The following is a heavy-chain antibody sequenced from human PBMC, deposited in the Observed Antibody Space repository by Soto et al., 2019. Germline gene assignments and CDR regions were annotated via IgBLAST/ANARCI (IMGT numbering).Heavy chain of an antibody. Sequence: QVQLVESGGGLVKPGGSLRLSCAASGFTFSDYYMSWIRQAPGKGLEWVSYISSSSSYTNYADSVKGRFTISRDNAKNSLYLQMNSLIAEGTAVYYCASSLKRGYSYGPLGYWVQGTLVIVSS. D-gene: IGHD5-18*01. CDR2: ISSSSSYT. CDR1: GFTFSDYY. V-gene: IGHV3-11*05. J-gene: IGHJ4*02. CDR3: ASSLKRGYSYGPLGY.